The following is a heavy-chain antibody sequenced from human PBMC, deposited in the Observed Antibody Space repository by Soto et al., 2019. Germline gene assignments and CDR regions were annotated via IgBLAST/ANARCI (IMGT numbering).Heavy chain of an antibody. V-gene: IGHV2-5*02. CDR3: ALTMYNWGSGYFDY. D-gene: IGHD1-20*01. CDR2: IYWDDDK. J-gene: IGHJ4*02. Sequence: QITLKESGPTLVKPTQTLTMTCTFSGFSLSTSGVGVAWIRQPPGKALEWLALIYWDDDKRYSPSLKSRLTTTKDTSKHQVVFTMTNMDPVDTATYYCALTMYNWGSGYFDYWGQGTLVTVSS. CDR1: GFSLSTSGVG.